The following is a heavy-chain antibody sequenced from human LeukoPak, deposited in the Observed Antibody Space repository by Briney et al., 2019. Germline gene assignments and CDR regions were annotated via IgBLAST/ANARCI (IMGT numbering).Heavy chain of an antibody. D-gene: IGHD3-22*01. CDR3: ARPLVVVIMGGAFDI. J-gene: IGHJ3*02. CDR1: GFTFSSYW. CDR2: IKQDGSEK. Sequence: GGSLRLSCAASGFTFSSYWMSWVRKAPGKGLEWVANIKQDGSEKYYVDSVKGRFTISRDNAKNSLYLQMNSLRAEDTAVYYCARPLVVVIMGGAFDIWGQGTMVTVSS. V-gene: IGHV3-7*01.